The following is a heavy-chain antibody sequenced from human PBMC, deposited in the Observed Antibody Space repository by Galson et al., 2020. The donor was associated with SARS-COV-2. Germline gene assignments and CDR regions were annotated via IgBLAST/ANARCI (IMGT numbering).Heavy chain of an antibody. J-gene: IGHJ4*02. CDR1: GYTLTKLS. Sequence: SVKVSCKVSGYTLTKLSMHWVRQAPGKGLEWMGGFDPEDGETIYAQKFQGRVTMTEDTSTDTAYMELSSLRSEDTAVYYCATEFAIFGVAIDSAHHFDYWGQGTLVTVSS. V-gene: IGHV1-24*01. CDR2: FDPEDGET. CDR3: ATEFAIFGVAIDSAHHFDY. D-gene: IGHD3-3*01.